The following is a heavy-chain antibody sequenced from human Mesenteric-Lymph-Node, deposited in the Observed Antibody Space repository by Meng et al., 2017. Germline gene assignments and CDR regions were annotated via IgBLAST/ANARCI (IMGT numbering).Heavy chain of an antibody. V-gene: IGHV3-20*04. CDR1: GFTFDDYG. J-gene: IGHJ3*02. CDR3: ARDLDCSGGSCYFVPDAFDI. CDR2: INWNGGST. Sequence: GGSLRLSCAASGFTFDDYGMSWVRQAPGKGLEWVSGINWNGGSTGYADSVKGRFTISRDNAKNSLYLQMNSLRAEDTAVYYCARDLDCSGGSCYFVPDAFDIWGQGTMVTVSS. D-gene: IGHD2-15*01.